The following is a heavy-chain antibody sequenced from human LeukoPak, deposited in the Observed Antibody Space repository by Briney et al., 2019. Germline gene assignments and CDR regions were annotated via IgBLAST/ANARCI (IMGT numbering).Heavy chain of an antibody. D-gene: IGHD2-8*01. CDR3: AEERDRDGYFRY. V-gene: IGHV3-30-3*02. J-gene: IGHJ4*02. CDR2: ISYDGSAK. Sequence: GGSLRLSCAASGFTFSNSAMHWVRQAPGKGLEWVTFISYDGSAKYYVDAAKGRFTISRDNSKNTLYLAMNSPGLHHRHVYYCAEERDRDGYFRYWGQGTLVTVSS. CDR1: GFTFSNSA.